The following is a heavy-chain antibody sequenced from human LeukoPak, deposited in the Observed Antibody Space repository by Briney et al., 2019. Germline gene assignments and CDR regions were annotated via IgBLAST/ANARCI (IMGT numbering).Heavy chain of an antibody. D-gene: IGHD6-13*01. Sequence: GGSLRLSCAASGFTFSSYGMHWVRQAPGKGLEWVAVIWYGGSNKYYADSVKGRLTISRDNSKNTLYLQMNSLRAEDTAVYYCAKDFQYSSMEFDPWGQGTLVTVSS. CDR1: GFTFSSYG. V-gene: IGHV3-30*02. J-gene: IGHJ5*02. CDR3: AKDFQYSSMEFDP. CDR2: IWYGGSNK.